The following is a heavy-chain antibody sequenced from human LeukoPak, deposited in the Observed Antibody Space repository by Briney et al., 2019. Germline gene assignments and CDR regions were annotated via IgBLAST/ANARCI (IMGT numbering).Heavy chain of an antibody. V-gene: IGHV4-34*01. D-gene: IGHD3-16*02. CDR3: ARRRYNDY. CDR1: GGSFSGYY. Sequence: AETLSLTCAVYGGSFSGYYWSWICQLPGKGLEWIGEINHSGSTNYNPSLKSRVTISVDTSKNQFSLKLSSVTAADTAVYYCARRRYNDYWGQGTLVTVSS. J-gene: IGHJ4*02. CDR2: INHSGST.